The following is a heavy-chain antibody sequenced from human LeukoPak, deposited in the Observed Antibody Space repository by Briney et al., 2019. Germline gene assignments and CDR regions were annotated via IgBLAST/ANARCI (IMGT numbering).Heavy chain of an antibody. CDR2: ISGGGTIT. J-gene: IGHJ4*02. D-gene: IGHD3-22*01. Sequence: GGSLRLSCAASGFTFNIYAMSGVRQAPGKGLEWVSGISGGGTITYYADSEKGRFTISRDNSKNTLHLQMNSLRAEDTAVYYCAKDRYYDSSGISPYFDYWGQGTLVTVSS. V-gene: IGHV3-23*01. CDR1: GFTFNIYA. CDR3: AKDRYYDSSGISPYFDY.